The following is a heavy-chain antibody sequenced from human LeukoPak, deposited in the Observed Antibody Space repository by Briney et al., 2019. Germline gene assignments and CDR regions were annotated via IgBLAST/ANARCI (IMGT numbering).Heavy chain of an antibody. CDR3: TSKILGVGPGGSDY. J-gene: IGHJ4*02. D-gene: IGHD3-16*01. CDR2: IKSKTDGGTT. V-gene: IGHV3-15*01. CDR1: GFTFSNAW. Sequence: EAGGSLRLSCAASGFTFSNAWMSWVRQAPGKGLEWVGRIKSKTDGGTTDYAAPVKGRFTISRDDSKNTLYLQMNSLKTEDTAVYYCTSKILGVGPGGSDYWGQGTLVTVSS.